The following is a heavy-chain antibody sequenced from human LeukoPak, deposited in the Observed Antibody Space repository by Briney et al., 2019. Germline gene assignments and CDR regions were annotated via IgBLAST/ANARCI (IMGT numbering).Heavy chain of an antibody. J-gene: IGHJ5*02. V-gene: IGHV4-38-2*01. CDR3: ARVTDIVVVPDHNWFDP. CDR2: IYHSGST. D-gene: IGHD2-2*01. CDR1: GYSISSGYY. Sequence: SETLSLTCAVSGYSISSGYYWGWIRQPPGKGLEWIGSIYHSGSTYYNPSLTSRVTISVDKSKNQFSLKLSSVTAADTAVYYCARVTDIVVVPDHNWFDPWGQGTLVTVSS.